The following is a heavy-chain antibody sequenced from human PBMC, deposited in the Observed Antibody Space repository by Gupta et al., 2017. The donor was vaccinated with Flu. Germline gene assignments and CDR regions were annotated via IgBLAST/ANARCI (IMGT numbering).Heavy chain of an antibody. CDR3: ARYCTNGLCYYYYDGMDV. J-gene: IGHJ6*02. Sequence: GKGREWVSASSGRGDSTYDADSGKGRFTISRENSKNTLYLQMNSLRADDTAVYYCARYCTNGLCYYYYDGMDVWGQGTTVTVSS. D-gene: IGHD2-8*01. V-gene: IGHV3-23*01. CDR2: SSGRGDST.